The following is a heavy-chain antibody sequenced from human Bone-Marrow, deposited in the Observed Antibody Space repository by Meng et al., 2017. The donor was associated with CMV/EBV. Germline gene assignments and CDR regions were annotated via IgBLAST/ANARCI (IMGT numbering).Heavy chain of an antibody. CDR3: ARDYEFRGSPMPNWFDP. CDR1: GLTLSSYG. Sequence: GGSLRLSCAASGLTLSSYGIHWVRQAPGKGLEWVAFIRYDGGKKEYVDSVKGRFTISRDNAKNSLYLQMNSLRAEDTAVYYCARDYEFRGSPMPNWFDPWGQGNLVNVDS. V-gene: IGHV3-30*02. D-gene: IGHD2-15*01. J-gene: IGHJ5*02. CDR2: IRYDGGKK.